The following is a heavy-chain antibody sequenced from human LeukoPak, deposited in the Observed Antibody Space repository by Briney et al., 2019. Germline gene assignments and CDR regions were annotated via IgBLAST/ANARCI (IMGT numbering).Heavy chain of an antibody. V-gene: IGHV3-49*03. CDR1: GFTFGDYA. CDR2: IRSKAYGRTT. D-gene: IGHD1-26*01. CDR3: TREGIVGACAFDI. Sequence: PGGSLRLSCTASGFTFGDYAMSWFRQAPGKGLEWVGFIRSKAYGRTTEYAASVKGRFTISRDDSKSIAYLQMNSLKTEDTAVYYCTREGIVGACAFDIWGQGTMVTVSS. J-gene: IGHJ3*02.